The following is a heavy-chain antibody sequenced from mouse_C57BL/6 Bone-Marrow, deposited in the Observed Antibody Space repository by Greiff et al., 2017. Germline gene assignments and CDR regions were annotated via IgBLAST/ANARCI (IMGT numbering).Heavy chain of an antibody. Sequence: QVQLQKSGAELARPGASVKLSCKASGYTFTSYGISWVKQRTGQGLEWIGEIYPRSGNTYYNEKFKGKATLTADKSSSTAYMELRSLTAEDSAVYFCARRRGNDAMDYWGQGTSVTVSS. J-gene: IGHJ4*01. CDR3: ARRRGNDAMDY. V-gene: IGHV1-81*01. D-gene: IGHD2-1*01. CDR1: GYTFTSYG. CDR2: IYPRSGNT.